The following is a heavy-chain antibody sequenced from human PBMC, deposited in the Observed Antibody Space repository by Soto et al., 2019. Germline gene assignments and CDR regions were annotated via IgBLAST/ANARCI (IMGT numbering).Heavy chain of an antibody. J-gene: IGHJ6*02. V-gene: IGHV3-74*01. D-gene: IGHD6-13*01. CDR1: GFTFSSYC. CDR2: ILNDGSST. Sequence: PGGSLRLSCAASGFTFSSYCMHGVRHAPGKGLEWVPVILNDGSSTSYADSVKGRFTISRDNAKNTLYLQMNSLRAEDTAVYYCASDRYSSSWYSPHYYYYYGMDVWGQGTTVTVSS. CDR3: ASDRYSSSWYSPHYYYYYGMDV.